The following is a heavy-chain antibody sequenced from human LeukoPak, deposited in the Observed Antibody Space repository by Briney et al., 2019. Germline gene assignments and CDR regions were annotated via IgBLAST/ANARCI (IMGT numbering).Heavy chain of an antibody. V-gene: IGHV3-33*01. CDR3: ARGGCGSGRHYYYGMDV. CDR2: LWFDGSKS. D-gene: IGHD3-10*01. J-gene: IGHJ6*02. Sequence: GRSLRLSCAASGFTFSTFGMHWVRQAPGKGLEWVAVLWFDGSKSYYADSVRGRFTISRDNSKNTLYLQMNSLRGEDTAVYYCARGGCGSGRHYYYGMDVWGQGTTVTGSS. CDR1: GFTFSTFG.